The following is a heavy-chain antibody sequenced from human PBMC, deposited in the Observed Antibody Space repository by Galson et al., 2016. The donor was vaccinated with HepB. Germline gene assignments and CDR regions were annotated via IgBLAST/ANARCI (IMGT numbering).Heavy chain of an antibody. CDR2: IYYVGSP. D-gene: IGHD5-18*01. CDR1: GASVSSAGHY. V-gene: IGHV4-31*03. J-gene: IGHJ4*02. CDR3: ARDAGYSFGLGFFDD. Sequence: TLSLTCTVSGASVSSAGHYWHWIRPRPGKGLEWIGYIYYVGSPYYSPSPKSRISMSLDMSKNQFSLSLRSVTAADTAMYYCARDAGYSFGLGFFDDWGQGTLVTGSS.